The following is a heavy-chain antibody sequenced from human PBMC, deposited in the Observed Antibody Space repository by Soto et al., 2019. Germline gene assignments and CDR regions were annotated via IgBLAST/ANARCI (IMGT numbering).Heavy chain of an antibody. V-gene: IGHV3-30-3*01. CDR1: GFTFSSYA. J-gene: IGHJ3*02. CDR3: ARGKEELGPAFDI. Sequence: QVQLVESGGGVVQPGRSLRLSCAASGFTFSSYAMHWVRQAPGKGLEWVAVISYDGSNKYYADSVKGRFTISRDNSKNTLYLQMNSLRAEDTAVYYCARGKEELGPAFDIWGQGTMVTVSS. D-gene: IGHD1-7*01. CDR2: ISYDGSNK.